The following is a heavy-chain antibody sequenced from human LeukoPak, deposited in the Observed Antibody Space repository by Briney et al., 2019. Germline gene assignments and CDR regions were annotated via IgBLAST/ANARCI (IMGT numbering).Heavy chain of an antibody. CDR2: VHYSGTA. CDR1: DGSITNYD. J-gene: IGHJ3*02. Sequence: PSETLSLTCTVSDGSITNYDWSWVRQPPGKGLEFIGHVHYSGTANYNPSLRSRVTISIDTSKKHFFLKLKSVTAADTAVYYCARGPDYYDSSGYYLGVAFDIWGQGTMVTVSS. D-gene: IGHD3-22*01. CDR3: ARGPDYYDSSGYYLGVAFDI. V-gene: IGHV4-59*01.